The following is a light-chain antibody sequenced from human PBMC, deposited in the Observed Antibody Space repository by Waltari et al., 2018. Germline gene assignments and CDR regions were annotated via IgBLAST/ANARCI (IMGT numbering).Light chain of an antibody. CDR2: GAS. CDR3: QQYNNWPSWK. CDR1: QSVSSN. V-gene: IGKV3-15*01. J-gene: IGKJ1*01. Sequence: EIVMTQSPATLSVSPGERATLSCRASQSVSSNLAWYQQKPGQAHRLLIYGASTMATGIPDRFSGSGSGTEFTLTISSMQSEDFAVYYCQQYNNWPSWKFGQGTKVEIK.